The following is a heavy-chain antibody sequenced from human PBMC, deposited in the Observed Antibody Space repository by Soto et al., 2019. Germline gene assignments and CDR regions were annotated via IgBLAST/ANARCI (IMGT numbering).Heavy chain of an antibody. CDR3: ARSLLDEYSSSWRSAYYGMDV. V-gene: IGHV1-2*02. Sequence: ASVKVSCKASGFTFSAYYIYWVRQAPGQGLEWIGWINPNSVGTNNAQKFQGRVTMTRDTSTSTVYMELSALISDDTAVYFCARSLLDEYSSSWRSAYYGMDVWGQGTTVTVSS. CDR2: INPNSVGT. J-gene: IGHJ6*02. D-gene: IGHD2-2*01. CDR1: GFTFSAYY.